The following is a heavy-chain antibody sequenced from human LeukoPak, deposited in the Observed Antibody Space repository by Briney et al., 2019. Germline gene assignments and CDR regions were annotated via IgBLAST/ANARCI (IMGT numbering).Heavy chain of an antibody. Sequence: GGSLRLSCAASGFTFSSYGMHWVRQAPGKGLEWVAFIRYDGSTKYYADSVKGRFTISRDNSKNTLYLQMNSLRAEDTAVYYCAKDTNSGYDSFGYWGQGTLVTVSS. V-gene: IGHV3-30*02. J-gene: IGHJ4*02. CDR2: IRYDGSTK. CDR3: AKDTNSGYDSFGY. D-gene: IGHD5-12*01. CDR1: GFTFSSYG.